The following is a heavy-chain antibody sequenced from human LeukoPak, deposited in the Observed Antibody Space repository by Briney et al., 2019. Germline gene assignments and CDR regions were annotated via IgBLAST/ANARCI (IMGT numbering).Heavy chain of an antibody. Sequence: VSAISGSGGSTYYADSVKGRFTISRDNSKNTLYLQMNSLRAEDTAVYFCARRAAAATFDYWGQGTLVTVSS. J-gene: IGHJ4*02. V-gene: IGHV3-23*01. CDR2: ISGSGGST. D-gene: IGHD6-13*01. CDR3: ARRAAAATFDY.